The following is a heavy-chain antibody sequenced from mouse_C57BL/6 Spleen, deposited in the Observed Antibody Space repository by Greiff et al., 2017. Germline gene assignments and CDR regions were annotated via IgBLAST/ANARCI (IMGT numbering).Heavy chain of an antibody. J-gene: IGHJ2*01. Sequence: VQLKESEGGLVQPGSSMKLSCTASGFTFSDYYMAWVRQVPEKGLEWVANINYDGSSTYYLDSLKSRFIISRDNAKNILYLQMSSLKSEDTATYYCARDHGGYFDYWGQGTTLTVSS. CDR2: INYDGSST. CDR3: ARDHGGYFDY. V-gene: IGHV5-16*01. CDR1: GFTFSDYY.